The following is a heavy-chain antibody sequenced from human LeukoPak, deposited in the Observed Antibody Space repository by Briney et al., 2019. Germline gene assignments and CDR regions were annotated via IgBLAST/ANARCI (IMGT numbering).Heavy chain of an antibody. CDR1: GGSISSYY. V-gene: IGHV4-4*07. CDR3: ARDRTLHSSSYYYYYYMDV. D-gene: IGHD6-6*01. CDR2: IYTSGST. J-gene: IGHJ6*03. Sequence: SETLSLTCTVSGGSISSYYWSWIRQPAGKGLEWIGRIYTSGSTNYNPSLKSRVTISVDKSKNRFSLKLSSVTAADTAVYYCARDRTLHSSSYYYYYYMDVWGKGTTVTVSS.